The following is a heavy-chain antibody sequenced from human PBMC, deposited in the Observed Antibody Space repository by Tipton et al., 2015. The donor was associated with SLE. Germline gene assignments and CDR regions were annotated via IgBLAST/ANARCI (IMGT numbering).Heavy chain of an antibody. CDR1: RFIVSYYD. CDR3: ARDAYGDSTVLLDY. J-gene: IGHJ4*02. CDR2: VTNSGGTT. Sequence: SLRLSCAASRFIVSYYDMRRVRQAPGKGLEWVSGVTNSGGTTWYADSVKGRFTISRDNSKNTLYLHMNSLRPEDTAVYYCARDAYGDSTVLLDYWGQGTLVTVSS. V-gene: IGHV3-23*01. D-gene: IGHD4-17*01.